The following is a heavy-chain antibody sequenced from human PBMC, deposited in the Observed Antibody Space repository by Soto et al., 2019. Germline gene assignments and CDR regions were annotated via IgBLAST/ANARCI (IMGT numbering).Heavy chain of an antibody. CDR2: IIPIFGTA. J-gene: IGHJ6*03. V-gene: IGHV1-69*13. CDR3: ARDGGYCTNGVCSPGIRYYYYMDV. D-gene: IGHD2-8*01. CDR1: GGTFSSYA. Sequence: ASVKVSCKASGGTFSSYAISWVRQAPGQGLEWMGGIIPIFGTANYAQKFQGRVTITADESTSTAYMELSSLRSEDTAVYYCARDGGYCTNGVCSPGIRYYYYMDVWGKGTTVTVSS.